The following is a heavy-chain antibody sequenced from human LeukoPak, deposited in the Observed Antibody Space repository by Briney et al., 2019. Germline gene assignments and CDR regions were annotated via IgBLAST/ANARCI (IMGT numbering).Heavy chain of an antibody. CDR2: IYSGGST. CDR3: AKDHLPHRYCSGGSCPGDY. CDR1: GFTVSSNY. V-gene: IGHV3-66*01. J-gene: IGHJ4*02. D-gene: IGHD2-15*01. Sequence: GGSLRLSCAASGFTVSSNYMSWVRQAPGKGLEWVSVIYSGGSTYYADSVKGRFTISRDNSKNTLYLQMNGLRAEDTAVYYCAKDHLPHRYCSGGSCPGDYWGQGTLVTVSS.